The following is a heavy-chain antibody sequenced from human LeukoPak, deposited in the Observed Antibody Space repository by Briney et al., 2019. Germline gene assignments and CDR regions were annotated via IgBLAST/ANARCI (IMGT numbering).Heavy chain of an antibody. V-gene: IGHV3-66*02. CDR2: LYSGGDT. CDR3: ARGENYYFHTDV. CDR1: GFSVSDSY. D-gene: IGHD2/OR15-2a*01. Sequence: GGSLTLSCAASGFSVSDSYMSWVRQAPGKGLEWVSILYSGGDTYYSASVRGRFTISRDNSKNTLYLQMNTLSATDTAVYFCARGENYYFHTDVWGKGATVTVSS. J-gene: IGHJ6*03.